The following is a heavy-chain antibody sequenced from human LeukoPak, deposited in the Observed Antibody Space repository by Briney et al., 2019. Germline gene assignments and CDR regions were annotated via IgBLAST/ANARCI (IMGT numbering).Heavy chain of an antibody. D-gene: IGHD2-15*01. CDR2: IKQDGSEK. Sequence: PGGSLRLSCSASGFIFSNYWMTWVRQAPGKGLEWVANIKQDGSEKYYVDSVKGRFTISRDNAKKSLYLQMNSLRAEDTAVFYCARDGGYCSGGSCNNWFDPWGQGTLVTVSS. CDR1: GFIFSNYW. V-gene: IGHV3-7*01. CDR3: ARDGGYCSGGSCNNWFDP. J-gene: IGHJ5*02.